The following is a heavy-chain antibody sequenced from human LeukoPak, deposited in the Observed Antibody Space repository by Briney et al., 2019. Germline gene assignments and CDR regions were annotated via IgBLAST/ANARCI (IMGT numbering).Heavy chain of an antibody. V-gene: IGHV3-53*01. CDR2: IYSGGNT. CDR3: ARDPTGATDY. CDR1: GFTVSKNY. Sequence: PGGSLRHSCAASGFTVSKNYMSWVRQAPGKGLEWVSVIYSGGNTYYADSVKGRFTISRDNSKNTLYLQMNSLRAEDTAVYYCARDPTGATDYWGQGTLVTVSS. J-gene: IGHJ4*02. D-gene: IGHD1-1*01.